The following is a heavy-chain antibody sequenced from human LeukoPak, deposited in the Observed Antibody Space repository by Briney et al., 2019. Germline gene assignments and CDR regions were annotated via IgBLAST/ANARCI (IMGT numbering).Heavy chain of an antibody. Sequence: SATLSLTCTVSGGSISSYYWSWIRQPPGKGLEWIGCFYHSGSTNYNPSLKSRVTTSVDTSKNQFSLRLSSVTAADTAVYYCASTQQWLAFDYWGQGILVTVSS. D-gene: IGHD6-19*01. CDR1: GGSISSYY. CDR2: FYHSGST. V-gene: IGHV4-59*01. J-gene: IGHJ4*02. CDR3: ASTQQWLAFDY.